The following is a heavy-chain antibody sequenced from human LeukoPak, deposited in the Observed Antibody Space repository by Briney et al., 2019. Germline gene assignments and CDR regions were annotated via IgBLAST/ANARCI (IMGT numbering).Heavy chain of an antibody. CDR2: ISDSGGRT. V-gene: IGHV3-23*01. J-gene: IGHJ4*02. D-gene: IGHD3-10*01. Sequence: GGSLRLSCAVSGITLSNYGMSRVRQAPGKVVEWVEGISDSGGRTNYADSVKGRFTISRDNHKHTLYLQMNSLRAEDTAVYFCAKRGVVIRVFLVGFHKEAYYFDSWGQGALVTVSS. CDR3: AKRGVVIRVFLVGFHKEAYYFDS. CDR1: GITLSNYG.